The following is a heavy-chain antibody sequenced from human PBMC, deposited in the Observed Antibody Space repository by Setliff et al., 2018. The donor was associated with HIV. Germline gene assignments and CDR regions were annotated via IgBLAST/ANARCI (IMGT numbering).Heavy chain of an antibody. J-gene: IGHJ6*03. CDR3: ATIPRPSYYYYYYMDV. CDR2: IIPIFGTA. Sequence: AASVKVSCKASGGTFSSYAITWVRQAPGQGLEWMGGIIPIFGTANYAQKFQGRVTIIADKSTSTAYMELSSLRSEDTAVYYCATIPRPSYYYYYYMDVWGKGTTVTAP. D-gene: IGHD6-6*01. V-gene: IGHV1-69*06. CDR1: GGTFSSYA.